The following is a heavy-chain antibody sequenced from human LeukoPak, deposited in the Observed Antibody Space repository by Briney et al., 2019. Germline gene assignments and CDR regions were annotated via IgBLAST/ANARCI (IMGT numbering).Heavy chain of an antibody. D-gene: IGHD1-1*01. CDR3: ARPKLERRWNYFDY. Sequence: PSETLSLTCTVSGGSISSYYWGWIRQPAGKGLEWIGYIYYSGSTNYNPSLKSRVTISVDTSKNQFSLKLSSVTAADTAVYYRARPKLERRWNYFDYWGQGTLVTVSS. V-gene: IGHV4-59*01. CDR2: IYYSGST. CDR1: GGSISSYY. J-gene: IGHJ4*02.